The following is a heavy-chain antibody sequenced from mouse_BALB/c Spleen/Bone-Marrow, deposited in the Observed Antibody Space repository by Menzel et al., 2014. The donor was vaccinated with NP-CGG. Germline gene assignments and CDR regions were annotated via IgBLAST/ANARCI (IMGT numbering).Heavy chain of an antibody. CDR2: INSNGGST. D-gene: IGHD2-4*01. J-gene: IGHJ3*01. V-gene: IGHV5-6-3*01. CDR3: ARDNYYDYDGFAY. Sequence: EVHLVESGGGLVQPGGSLKISCAASGFTFSSYGMSWVRPTPDKRLDLVATINSNGGSTYYPDSVKGRFTISRDNAKNTLYLQMSSLKSEDTAMYYCARDNYYDYDGFAYWGQGTLVTVSA. CDR1: GFTFSSYG.